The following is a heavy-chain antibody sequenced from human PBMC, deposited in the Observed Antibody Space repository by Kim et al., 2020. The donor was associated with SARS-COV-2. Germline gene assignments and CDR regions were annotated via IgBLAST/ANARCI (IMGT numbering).Heavy chain of an antibody. J-gene: IGHJ6*02. CDR3: ASLTYYGSGSYAQISYYYYGMDV. V-gene: IGHV1-2*02. Sequence: ASVKVSCKASGYTFTGYYMHWVRQAPGQGLEWMGWINPNSGGTNYAQKFQGRVTMTRDTSISTAYMELSRLRSDDTAVYYCASLTYYGSGSYAQISYYYYGMDVWGQGTTVTVSS. CDR1: GYTFTGYY. D-gene: IGHD3-10*01. CDR2: INPNSGGT.